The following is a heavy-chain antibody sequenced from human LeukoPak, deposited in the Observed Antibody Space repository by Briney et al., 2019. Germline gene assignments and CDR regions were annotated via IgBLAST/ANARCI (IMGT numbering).Heavy chain of an antibody. V-gene: IGHV1-18*01. CDR1: GYTFTNYG. Sequence: EASVKVSCKASGYTFTNYGISWVRQAPGQGLEWMGWISIYNGNTDYAQKLRGRVTMTTDTSTSTAYMEQRSLRSDDTAMYYCARITYDFWSGYYMPDDPWGQGTLVTVSS. CDR2: ISIYNGNT. CDR3: ARITYDFWSGYYMPDDP. D-gene: IGHD3-3*01. J-gene: IGHJ5*02.